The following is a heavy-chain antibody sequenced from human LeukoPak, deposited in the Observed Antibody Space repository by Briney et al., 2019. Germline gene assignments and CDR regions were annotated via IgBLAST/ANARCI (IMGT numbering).Heavy chain of an antibody. CDR1: GGSISSSSHY. V-gene: IGHV4-39*07. Sequence: SETLSLTCTVSGGSISSSSHYWGWIRQPPGKGLEWIGSMYYRGSTYHNPSLKSRVTISVDTSKNQFSLKLTSVTAADTAVYYCARGSPGIPVSHWGQGALVTVSS. CDR3: ARGSPGIPVSH. CDR2: MYYRGST. J-gene: IGHJ4*02. D-gene: IGHD6-19*01.